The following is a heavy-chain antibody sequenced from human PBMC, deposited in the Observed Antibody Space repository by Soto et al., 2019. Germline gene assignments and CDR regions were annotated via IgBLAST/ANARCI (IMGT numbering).Heavy chain of an antibody. CDR2: IYWDDDK. CDR3: AHSPPPTVTTSAEYFQH. D-gene: IGHD4-17*01. Sequence: QITLKESGPTLVKPTQTLTLTCTFSGFSLSTSGVSVNWIRQPPGKALEWLALIYWDDDKRYSPSLKSRLTITKDTSKNQVVLTMTNMDPVDTATYYCAHSPPPTVTTSAEYFQHWGQGTLVTVSS. V-gene: IGHV2-5*02. CDR1: GFSLSTSGVS. J-gene: IGHJ1*01.